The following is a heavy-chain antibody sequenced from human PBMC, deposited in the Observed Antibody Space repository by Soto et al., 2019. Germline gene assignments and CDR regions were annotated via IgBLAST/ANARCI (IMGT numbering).Heavy chain of an antibody. J-gene: IGHJ6*03. Sequence: GGSLRLSCAASGFTFSSYAMSWVRQAPGKGLEWVSAISGSGGSTYYADSVKGRFTISRENSKNTLYLQMNSLRAEDTAVYYCAKDIKGAIESIWFGEHAPHYYYYMDVWGKGTTVTVSS. CDR2: ISGSGGST. V-gene: IGHV3-23*01. CDR1: GFTFSSYA. D-gene: IGHD3-10*01. CDR3: AKDIKGAIESIWFGEHAPHYYYYMDV.